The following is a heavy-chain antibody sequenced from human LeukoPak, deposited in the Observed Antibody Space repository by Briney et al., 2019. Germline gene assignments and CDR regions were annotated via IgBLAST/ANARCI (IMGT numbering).Heavy chain of an antibody. V-gene: IGHV1-24*01. D-gene: IGHD3-10*01. CDR2: FDPEDGEI. J-gene: IGHJ5*01. Sequence: GASVKVSCKVSGNTLTELSMHWVRQAPGKGLEWMGGFDPEDGEIIYAQKFQGRVTMTEDTSADTAYMELSSLRSEDTAVYFCASYVSGFDSWGQGTLVTVTS. CDR1: GNTLTELS. CDR3: ASYVSGFDS.